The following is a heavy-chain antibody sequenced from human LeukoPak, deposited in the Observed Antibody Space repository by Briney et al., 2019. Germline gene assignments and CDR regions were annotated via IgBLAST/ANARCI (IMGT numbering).Heavy chain of an antibody. CDR2: INPNSGGT. CDR3: ARDYELGTAGSAYEFFDY. CDR1: GYTFTGYY. V-gene: IGHV1-2*02. Sequence: GASVKVSCKASGYTFTGYYMHWVRQAPGQGLEWMGWINPNSGGTNYAQKFQGRVTMTRDTSISTAYMELSRLRSDDTAVYYCARDYELGTAGSAYEFFDYWGQGSLVTVSS. D-gene: IGHD3-16*01. J-gene: IGHJ4*02.